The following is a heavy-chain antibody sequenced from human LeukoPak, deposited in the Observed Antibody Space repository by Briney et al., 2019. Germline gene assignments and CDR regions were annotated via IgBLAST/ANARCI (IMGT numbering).Heavy chain of an antibody. Sequence: SETLSLTCTVSGGSISSSSYYWGWIRQPPGKGLEWIGSIYYSGSTYYNPSLKSRVTISVDTSKNQFSLKLSSVTAADTAVYYCATLAAAAGDFDYWGQGTLVTVSS. J-gene: IGHJ4*02. CDR1: GGSISSSSYY. D-gene: IGHD6-13*01. CDR2: IYYSGST. CDR3: ATLAAAAGDFDY. V-gene: IGHV4-39*01.